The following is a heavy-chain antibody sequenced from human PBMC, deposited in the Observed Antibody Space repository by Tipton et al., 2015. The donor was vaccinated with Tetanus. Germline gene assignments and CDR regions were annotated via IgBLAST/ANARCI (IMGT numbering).Heavy chain of an antibody. CDR2: IYSTRTT. CDR1: GFTFSSYP. V-gene: IGHV3-53*01. CDR3: ARDRAPPSSWYFDL. Sequence: SLRLSCAASGFTFSSYPMHWVRQAPGKGLEWVSIIYSTRTTYYGDSVKGRFTISRDISKNMGYLQMNGLRAEDTAVYYCARDRAPPSSWYFDLWGRGTLVTVSS. J-gene: IGHJ2*01. D-gene: IGHD3-10*01.